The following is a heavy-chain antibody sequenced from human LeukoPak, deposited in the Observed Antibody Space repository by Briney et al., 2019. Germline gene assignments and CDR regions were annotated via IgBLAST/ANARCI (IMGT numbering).Heavy chain of an antibody. J-gene: IGHJ4*02. CDR2: ISSSSSYI. CDR3: ARDKHFAPYYYDSSGYPRGY. CDR1: GFTFSSYS. Sequence: AGGSLRLSCAASGFTFSSYSMNWVRQAPGKGLEWVSSISSSSSYIYYADSVKGRFTISRDNAKNSLYLQMNSLRAEDTAVYYCARDKHFAPYYYDSSGYPRGYWGQGTLVTVSS. V-gene: IGHV3-21*01. D-gene: IGHD3-22*01.